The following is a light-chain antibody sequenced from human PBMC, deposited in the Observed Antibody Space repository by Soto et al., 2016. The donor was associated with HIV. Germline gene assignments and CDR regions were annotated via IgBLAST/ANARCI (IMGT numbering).Light chain of an antibody. CDR2: DDS. CDR3: YSAADNNLGV. Sequence: SYVLTQPPSVSVAPGKTARITCGGNNIGNKNVHWYQQKPGQAPVLVVYDDSDRPSGIPERFSGSSSGTTVTLTISGAQVEDEADYYCYSAADNNLGVFGTGTKVTVL. V-gene: IGLV3-21*03. CDR1: NIGNKN. J-gene: IGLJ1*01.